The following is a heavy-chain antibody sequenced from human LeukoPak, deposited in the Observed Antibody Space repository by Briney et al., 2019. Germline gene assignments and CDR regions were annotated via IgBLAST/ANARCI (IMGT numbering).Heavy chain of an antibody. J-gene: IGHJ6*02. V-gene: IGHV3-49*04. CDR1: GFTFSSYW. D-gene: IGHD2-21*02. Sequence: GSLRLSCAASGFTFSSYWMNWARQAPGKGLEWVGFIRSKAYGGTTEYAASVKGRFTISRDDSKSIAYLQMNSLKTEDTAVYYCTRDATYCGGDCYPSANYYGMDVWGQGTTVTVSS. CDR3: TRDATYCGGDCYPSANYYGMDV. CDR2: IRSKAYGGTT.